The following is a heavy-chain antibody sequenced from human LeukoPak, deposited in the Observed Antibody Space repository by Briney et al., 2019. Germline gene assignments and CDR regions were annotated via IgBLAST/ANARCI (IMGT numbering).Heavy chain of an antibody. CDR3: ARCTAAAGTYPLDY. Sequence: ASVKVSCKGSGYTFTDYYIHWVRQAPGQGLEWVGWINPNRRDTIFAQKFHGRVTMIKDTSISTAYMELSRLTSDDTAVYFCARCTAAAGTYPLDYWGQGTMVTVSS. V-gene: IGHV1-2*02. D-gene: IGHD6-13*01. CDR2: INPNRRDT. J-gene: IGHJ4*02. CDR1: GYTFTDYY.